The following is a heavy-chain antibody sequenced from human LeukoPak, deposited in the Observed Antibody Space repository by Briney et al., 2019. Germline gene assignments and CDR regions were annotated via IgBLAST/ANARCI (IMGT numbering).Heavy chain of an antibody. D-gene: IGHD1-7*01. CDR2: ISTSGGDT. CDR3: AKGGNYAPLDY. Sequence: PGGSLRLSCAASGFTFTDSAMTWVRQAPGKGLEGVSAISTSGGDTIYTDSVKDRFTISRDNSKNTLYLQMNSLRADDTAIYYCAKGGNYAPLDYWGQGTLVTVSS. J-gene: IGHJ4*02. V-gene: IGHV3-23*01. CDR1: GFTFTDSA.